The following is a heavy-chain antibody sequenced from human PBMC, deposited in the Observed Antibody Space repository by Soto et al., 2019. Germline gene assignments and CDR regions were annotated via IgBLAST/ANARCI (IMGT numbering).Heavy chain of an antibody. CDR1: GFTLSGRS. D-gene: IGHD3-10*01. CDR2: IDNAGTDS. V-gene: IGHV3-74*01. CDR3: VGGWFGRNV. Sequence: EVQLVESGGGLVQPGGPLRLSCAASGFTLSGRSMHWVRQSPGKGLVWVSGIDNAGTDSTYEDSVKGRFTGSRDNSKNVLYLRMNSLIVGDTAVYYCVGGWFGRNVWGKWTTFTGSS. J-gene: IGHJ6*04.